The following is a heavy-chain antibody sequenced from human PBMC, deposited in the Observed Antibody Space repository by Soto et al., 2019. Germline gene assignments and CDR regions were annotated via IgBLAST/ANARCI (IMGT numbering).Heavy chain of an antibody. CDR1: GRPVGIGVYD. D-gene: IGHD1-26*01. J-gene: IGHJ5*02. Sequence: PPETLALTCTFSGRPVGIGVYDWTWIRQHPGRGLEWIGYIYHIGSPYYNPSLENRVTISLDTAKNQFSLNLTSVTAADTAIYYCVRDRALDTSGHWFDTWGQGTLFTVSS. CDR3: VRDRALDTSGHWFDT. V-gene: IGHV4-31*03. CDR2: IYHIGSP.